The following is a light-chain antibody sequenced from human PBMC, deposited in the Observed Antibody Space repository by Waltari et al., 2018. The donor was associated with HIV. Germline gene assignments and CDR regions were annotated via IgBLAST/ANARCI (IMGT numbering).Light chain of an antibody. CDR3: ASNRLDSTLV. Sequence: QSALTQPASVSGFPGQTINISCTGISTDSRFYQHVSWYQQHPGGVPRLFIYDIDSRPSGISDHFSGSRSGDSASLTIAGLQSGDEAHYFCASNRLDSTLVFGGGTKLTIL. CDR1: STDSRFYQH. V-gene: IGLV2-14*03. CDR2: DID. J-gene: IGLJ2*01.